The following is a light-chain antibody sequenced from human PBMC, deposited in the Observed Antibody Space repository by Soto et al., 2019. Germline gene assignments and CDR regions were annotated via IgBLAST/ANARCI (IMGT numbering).Light chain of an antibody. J-gene: IGKJ2*01. Sequence: DIQMTQSPSSLSASVGDRVTITCRASQSISNYLNWYQQKPGKAPKLLIYAASSLHSGVPSRFSGSGFGTDFTLTISSLQPEDFATYYCQQSFSTPSTFGQGSKLEIK. CDR1: QSISNY. CDR2: AAS. CDR3: QQSFSTPST. V-gene: IGKV1-39*01.